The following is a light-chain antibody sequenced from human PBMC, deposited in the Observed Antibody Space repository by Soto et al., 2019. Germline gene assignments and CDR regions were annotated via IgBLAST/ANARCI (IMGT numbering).Light chain of an antibody. Sequence: IQLTQSPSFLSASVGARVSITCRASQGISSYLAWYQQKPGKAPKLLIYAASNLQSGVPSRFSGSGSGTDFTLTINSLQPEDVATYHCLQDYNYPRTFGQGTKVDIK. J-gene: IGKJ1*01. CDR3: LQDYNYPRT. V-gene: IGKV1-6*01. CDR1: QGISSY. CDR2: AAS.